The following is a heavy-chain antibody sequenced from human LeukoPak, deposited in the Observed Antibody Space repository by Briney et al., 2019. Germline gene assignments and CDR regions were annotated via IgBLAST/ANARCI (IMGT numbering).Heavy chain of an antibody. Sequence: GRSLRLSCAAPGFTFSSYGMHWVRQAPGKGLEWVAVIWYDGSNKYYADSVKSRFTISRDNSKNTLYLQMNSLRAEDTAVYYCAREEGVTALDYWGQGTLVTVSS. V-gene: IGHV3-33*01. CDR2: IWYDGSNK. D-gene: IGHD4-23*01. J-gene: IGHJ4*02. CDR3: AREEGVTALDY. CDR1: GFTFSSYG.